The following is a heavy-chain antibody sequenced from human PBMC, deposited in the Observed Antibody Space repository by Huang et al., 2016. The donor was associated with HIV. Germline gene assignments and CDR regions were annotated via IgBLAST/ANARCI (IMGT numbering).Heavy chain of an antibody. J-gene: IGHJ4*02. D-gene: IGHD2-21*02. CDR1: EYTLTELS. CDR3: ATGCDVFFDF. V-gene: IGHV1-24*01. Sequence: QVQLVQSRAEVKKPGASVKVSCKVSEYTLTELSIHWVRQPPGKGREWRGGFGPEIGETSYAQKCPGRVTMTEETSTETAFMELSGLGPEDTAVYYCATGCDVFFDFWGQGTLVTVSS. CDR2: FGPEIGET.